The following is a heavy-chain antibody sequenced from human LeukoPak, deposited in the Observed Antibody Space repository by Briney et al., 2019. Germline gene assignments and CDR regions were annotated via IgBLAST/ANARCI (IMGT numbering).Heavy chain of an antibody. Sequence: RGSLRLSCTTSGFTFTDYYIHWVRLAPGKGLEWMGYIYPHSSIRGFPQSVRGRVTLTTDTSIGAAYMDLNSLTSEDTAIYYCVREGNQDITKNLWRWGKVVLVTVAS. CDR1: GFTFTDYY. D-gene: IGHD1-14*01. CDR3: VREGNQDITKNLWR. V-gene: IGHV1-8*02. CDR2: IYPHSSIR. J-gene: IGHJ4*02.